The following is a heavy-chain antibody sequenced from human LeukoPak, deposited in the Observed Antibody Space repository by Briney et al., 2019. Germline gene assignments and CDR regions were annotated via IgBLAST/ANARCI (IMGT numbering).Heavy chain of an antibody. J-gene: IGHJ4*02. CDR2: ISSSGSTI. V-gene: IGHV3-48*03. CDR3: ARCDPFWGFDY. D-gene: IGHD3-16*01. Sequence: GGSLRLSCAASGFTFSSYEMNWVRQAPGRGLEWVSYISSSGSTIYYADSVKGRFAISRDNAKNSLYLQMNSLRAEDTAVYYCARCDPFWGFDYWGQGTLVTVSS. CDR1: GFTFSSYE.